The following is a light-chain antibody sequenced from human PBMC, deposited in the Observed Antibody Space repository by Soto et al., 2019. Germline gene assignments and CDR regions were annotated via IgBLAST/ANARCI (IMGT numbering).Light chain of an antibody. CDR1: QTISSW. V-gene: IGKV1-39*01. CDR3: QQSYSTLIT. J-gene: IGKJ5*01. Sequence: IQMTQSPSTLSGSVGDRVTITCRASQTISSWLAWYHQKPGKAPKLLIYAASSLQSGVPSRFSGSGSGTDFTLTISSLQPEDFATYYCQQSYSTLITFGQGTLLENK. CDR2: AAS.